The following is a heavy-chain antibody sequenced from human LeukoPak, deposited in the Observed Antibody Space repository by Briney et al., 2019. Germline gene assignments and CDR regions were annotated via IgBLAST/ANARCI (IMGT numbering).Heavy chain of an antibody. J-gene: IGHJ4*02. CDR1: GFTFSSYS. CDR2: ISGSGANT. CDR3: AKGNVVVPGFAY. Sequence: GRSLRLSYAASGFTFSSYSMSWVRQAPRNGLGWVSAISGSGANTYSADSVQGRFTISRDNSKNMLYLQMNSLRAEETAVYYCAKGNVVVPGFAYWGQGTLVTVSS. V-gene: IGHV3-23*01. D-gene: IGHD2-2*01.